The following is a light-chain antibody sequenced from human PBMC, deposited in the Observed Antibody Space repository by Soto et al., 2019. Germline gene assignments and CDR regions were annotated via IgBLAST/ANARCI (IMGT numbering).Light chain of an antibody. CDR3: QTWGTGVDWV. V-gene: IGLV4-69*01. J-gene: IGLJ3*02. Sequence: QSVLTQSPSASASLGASVKLTCTLSSGHSSYAIAWHQLQPEKGPRFLMKLNSDGSHSKGDEVPDRFSGSSSGTERYLTISSLQSEDEADYHCQTWGTGVDWVFGGGTKLTVL. CDR2: LNSDGSH. CDR1: SGHSSYA.